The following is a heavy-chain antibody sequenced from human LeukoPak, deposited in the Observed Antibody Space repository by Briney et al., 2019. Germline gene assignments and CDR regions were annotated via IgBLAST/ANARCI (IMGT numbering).Heavy chain of an antibody. D-gene: IGHD2-21*02. Sequence: ASVKVSCKASGGTFSNYAINWVRQAPGQGLEWMGWISGYNGNTNYAQKLQGRVTMTTDTSTNTAYMELRSLRSDDMAVYYCARGFCGGDCYSDYWGQGSLVTVSS. CDR1: GGTFSNYA. CDR3: ARGFCGGDCYSDY. CDR2: ISGYNGNT. J-gene: IGHJ4*02. V-gene: IGHV1-18*03.